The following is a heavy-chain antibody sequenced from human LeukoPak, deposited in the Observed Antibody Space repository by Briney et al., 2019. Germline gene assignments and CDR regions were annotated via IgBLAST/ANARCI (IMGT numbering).Heavy chain of an antibody. CDR2: IYYSGST. D-gene: IGHD5-24*01. CDR3: ARLLTPMAPIDY. CDR1: GGSISSYY. V-gene: IGHV4-59*08. Sequence: SETLCLTSTVSGGSISSYYWSWIRQPPGKGLEWIGYIYYSGSTNYNPSLKSRVTISVDTSKNQFSLKLSSVTAADTAVYYCARLLTPMAPIDYWGQETLGTVSS. J-gene: IGHJ4*02.